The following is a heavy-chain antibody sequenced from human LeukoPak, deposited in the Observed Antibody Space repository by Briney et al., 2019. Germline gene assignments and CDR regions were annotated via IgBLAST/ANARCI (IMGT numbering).Heavy chain of an antibody. V-gene: IGHV1-46*01. J-gene: IGHJ5*02. CDR3: ARTKTHPYYDFWSGYYDWFDP. CDR1: GYTFTSYY. D-gene: IGHD3-3*01. Sequence: ASVKASCKASGYTFTSYYMHWVRQAPGQGLEWMGIINPSGGSTSYAQKFQGRVTMTRDTSTSTVYMELSSLRSEDTAVYYCARTKTHPYYDFWSGYYDWFDPWGQGTLVTVSS. CDR2: INPSGGST.